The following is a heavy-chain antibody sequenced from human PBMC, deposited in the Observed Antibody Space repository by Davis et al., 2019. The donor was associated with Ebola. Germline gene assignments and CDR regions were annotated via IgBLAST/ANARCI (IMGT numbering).Heavy chain of an antibody. CDR1: GFTFSNYA. Sequence: GGSLRLSCAASGFTFSNYAMSWVRQAPGKGLQWVSGISGSGDSTYYADSVKGRFTISRDNAKNSLYLQMNSLRAEDTAVYYCARDKRSSWYGGMDVWGQGTTVTVSS. J-gene: IGHJ6*02. D-gene: IGHD6-19*01. V-gene: IGHV3-23*01. CDR3: ARDKRSSWYGGMDV. CDR2: ISGSGDST.